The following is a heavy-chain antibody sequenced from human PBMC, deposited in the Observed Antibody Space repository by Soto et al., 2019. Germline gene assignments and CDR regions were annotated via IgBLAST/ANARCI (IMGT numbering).Heavy chain of an antibody. CDR1: GFTFSSYA. Sequence: GGSLRLSCAASGFTFSSYAMHWVRQAPGKGLEYVSAISSNGGSTYYANSVKGRFTISRDNSKNTLYVQMGSLRAEDMAVYYCARDGRITMVRGVMEDYYYYMDVWGKGTTVTVSS. CDR2: ISSNGGST. J-gene: IGHJ6*03. V-gene: IGHV3-64*01. CDR3: ARDGRITMVRGVMEDYYYYMDV. D-gene: IGHD3-10*01.